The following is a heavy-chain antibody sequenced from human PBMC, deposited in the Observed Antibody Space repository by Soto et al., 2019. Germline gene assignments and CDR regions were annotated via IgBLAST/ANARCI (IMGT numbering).Heavy chain of an antibody. D-gene: IGHD2-21*02. J-gene: IGHJ3*02. CDR3: ARDSPPDSDDAFDI. Sequence: SETLSLTCTVSGGSISSDDYYWSWLRHPPGKGLEWIGYIYHIGSTYYKPSLKSRVTISVDTSKNQFSLKLSSVTAADTAVYYCARDSPPDSDDAFDIWGQG. V-gene: IGHV4-30-4*01. CDR2: IYHIGST. CDR1: GGSISSDDYY.